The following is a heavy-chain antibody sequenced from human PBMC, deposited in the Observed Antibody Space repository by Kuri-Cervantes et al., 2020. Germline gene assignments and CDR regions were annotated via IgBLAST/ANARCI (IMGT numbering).Heavy chain of an antibody. V-gene: IGHV3-69-1*01. CDR3: ARESWTIFGVVTKRYYFDY. Sequence: GGSLRLSCAVSGFTVSSNYMSWVRQAPGKGLEWVSSISSSSYIYYADSVKGRFTISRDNAKNSLYLQMNSLRAEDTAVYYCARESWTIFGVVTKRYYFDYWGQGTLVTVSS. CDR1: GFTVSSNY. CDR2: ISSSSYI. J-gene: IGHJ4*02. D-gene: IGHD3-3*01.